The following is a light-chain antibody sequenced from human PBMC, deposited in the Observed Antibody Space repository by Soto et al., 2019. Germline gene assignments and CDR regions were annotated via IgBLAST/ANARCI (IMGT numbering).Light chain of an antibody. V-gene: IGKV3-11*01. Sequence: EIVLTQSPATLSLSPGERATLSCRASQSISYNLAWYQQKPGQAPRLLIYDASNRATGVPARFSGSGSGTDFTLSISSLEPEDFAVYYCQQRSNWPPGFGQGTRLEIK. CDR1: QSISYN. CDR3: QQRSNWPPG. J-gene: IGKJ5*01. CDR2: DAS.